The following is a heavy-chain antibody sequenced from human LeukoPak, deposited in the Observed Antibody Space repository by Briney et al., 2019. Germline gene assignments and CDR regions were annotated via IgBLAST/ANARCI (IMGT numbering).Heavy chain of an antibody. D-gene: IGHD3-10*01. CDR2: IYYSGST. J-gene: IGHJ4*02. CDR1: GGSVSSGSYY. Sequence: KPSETLSLTRTVSGGSVSSGSYYGSWIRQPPGKGLEWIGYIYYSGSTNYNPSLKSRVTISVDTSKNQFSLKLSSVTAADTAVYYCARDVVTMVRGVIIAAFDYWGQGTLVTVSS. V-gene: IGHV4-61*01. CDR3: ARDVVTMVRGVIIAAFDY.